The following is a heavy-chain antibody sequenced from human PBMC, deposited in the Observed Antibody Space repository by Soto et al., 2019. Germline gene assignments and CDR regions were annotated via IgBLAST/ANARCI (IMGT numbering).Heavy chain of an antibody. CDR3: AKETYSGPLDY. CDR1: GFTFSSYG. J-gene: IGHJ4*02. V-gene: IGHV3-30*18. Sequence: QVKLVESGGGVVQPGRSLRLSCAASGFTFSSYGMHWVRQDPGKGLEWVAVISYDGSNKYYADSVKGRFTISRDNSKNTLYLQMNSLRAEDTAVYYCAKETYSGPLDYWGQGTLVTVSS. D-gene: IGHD2-15*01. CDR2: ISYDGSNK.